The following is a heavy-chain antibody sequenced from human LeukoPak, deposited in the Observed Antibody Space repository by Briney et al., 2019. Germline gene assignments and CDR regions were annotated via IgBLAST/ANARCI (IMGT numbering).Heavy chain of an antibody. D-gene: IGHD1-7*01. CDR2: IYYSGST. CDR3: ARENWNYGTVDY. CDR1: GYSISSGYY. V-gene: IGHV4-38-2*02. J-gene: IGHJ4*02. Sequence: SETLSLTCAVSGYSISSGYYWGWIRQPPGKGLEWIGSIYYSGSTYYNPSLKSRVTIPVDTSKNQFSLKLSSVTAADTAVYYCARENWNYGTVDYWGQGTLVTVSS.